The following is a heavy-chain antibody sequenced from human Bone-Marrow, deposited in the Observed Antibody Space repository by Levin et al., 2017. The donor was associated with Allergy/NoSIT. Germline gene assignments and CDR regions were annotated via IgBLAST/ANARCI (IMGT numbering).Heavy chain of an antibody. J-gene: IGHJ4*02. V-gene: IGHV3-48*02. CDR2: ITSSGDST. CDR1: GFTFRHYT. D-gene: IGHD3-22*01. CDR3: ARDPARGYYDSSGYSGDH. Sequence: GGSLRLSCAASGFTFRHYTMNWVRQAPVKGLEWVSCITSSGDSTYYADSVKGRFTISRANAKNSLYLQLNRLRDEDTAMYYCARDPARGYYDSSGYSGDHWGQGTLVTVSS.